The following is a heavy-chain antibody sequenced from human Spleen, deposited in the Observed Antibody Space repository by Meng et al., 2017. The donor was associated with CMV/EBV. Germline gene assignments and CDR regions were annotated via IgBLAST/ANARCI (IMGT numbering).Heavy chain of an antibody. D-gene: IGHD6-6*01. J-gene: IGHJ5*02. Sequence: VVYNVSLTGYYWSWIRQPPGKGLEGIGEINHRAATNYNPSLTGRVTMSVDTSTNHFSLRLSSVTAADAAVYYCARTIRASSSGWFDPWGQGTLVTVSS. CDR3: ARTIRASSSGWFDP. V-gene: IGHV4-34*01. CDR2: INHRAAT. CDR1: NVSLTGYY.